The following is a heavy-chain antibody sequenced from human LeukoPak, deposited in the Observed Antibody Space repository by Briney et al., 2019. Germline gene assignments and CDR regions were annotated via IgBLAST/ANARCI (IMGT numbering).Heavy chain of an antibody. CDR2: ISASDGST. D-gene: IGHD3-3*01. CDR3: ARDNPYDFWSGRSDYGMDV. CDR1: GFTFSSYA. V-gene: IGHV3-23*01. Sequence: GGSLRLSCAASGFTFSSYAMSWVRQAPGKGLEWVSTISASDGSTYYADSVKGRFTISRDNSKNTLYLQMNSLRAEDTAVYYCARDNPYDFWSGRSDYGMDVWGQGTTVTVSS. J-gene: IGHJ6*02.